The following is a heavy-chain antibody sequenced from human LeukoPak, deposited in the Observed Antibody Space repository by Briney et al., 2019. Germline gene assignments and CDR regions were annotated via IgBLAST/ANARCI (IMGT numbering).Heavy chain of an antibody. Sequence: PSEALSLTCSVSGGAVSGTGYYWTWIRQPPGKGLEWIGYIHYSGDTKCNPSLKSRVTISVDTSKNQVSLQLNSVTAADTAVYYCAGYCGGGSCADSWGQGTLVTVSS. D-gene: IGHD2-15*01. CDR1: GGAVSGTGYY. CDR2: IHYSGDT. V-gene: IGHV4-61*08. J-gene: IGHJ4*02. CDR3: AGYCGGGSCADS.